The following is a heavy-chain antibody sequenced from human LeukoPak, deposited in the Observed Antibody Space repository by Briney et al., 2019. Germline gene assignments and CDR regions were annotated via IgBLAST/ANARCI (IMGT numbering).Heavy chain of an antibody. CDR2: IIPIFGTA. J-gene: IGHJ4*02. V-gene: IGHV1-69*05. CDR3: ARDSGGDIVVVPAAKGFDY. CDR1: GGTFSSYA. Sequence: SVKVSCKASGGTFSSYAISWVRQAPGQGLEWMGGIIPIFGTANYAQKFQGRVTITTDESTSTAYMELSRLRSDDTAVYYCARDSGGDIVVVPAAKGFDYWGQGTLVTVSS. D-gene: IGHD2-2*01.